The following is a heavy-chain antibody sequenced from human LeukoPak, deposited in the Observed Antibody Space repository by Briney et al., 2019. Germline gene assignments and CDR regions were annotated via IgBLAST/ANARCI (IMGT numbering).Heavy chain of an antibody. J-gene: IGHJ4*02. D-gene: IGHD3-10*01. CDR1: DGSINGYY. V-gene: IGHV4-59*01. CDR2: MYSGGTT. CDR3: ARDSPMVVPFDY. Sequence: SGTLSLTCTVSDGSINGYYWSWIRQPPGKGLDWIGYMYSGGTTNYSPSLKSRVTISEDTSKNQFSLKLTSVTAADTAVYYCARDSPMVVPFDYWGQGALVTVSS.